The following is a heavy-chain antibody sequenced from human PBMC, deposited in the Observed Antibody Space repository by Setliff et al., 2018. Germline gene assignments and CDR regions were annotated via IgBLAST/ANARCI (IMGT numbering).Heavy chain of an antibody. CDR1: GGSISSYY. CDR2: IYYSGST. D-gene: IGHD3-16*01. Sequence: PSETLSLTCTVSGGSISSYYWSWIRQPPGKGLEWIGYIYYSGSTNYNPSLKSRVTISVDTSKNQFSLKLSSVTAADTAVYFCTRSRAPRVVLAADFDFWGQGTLVTVSS. CDR3: TRSRAPRVVLAADFDF. V-gene: IGHV4-59*01. J-gene: IGHJ4*02.